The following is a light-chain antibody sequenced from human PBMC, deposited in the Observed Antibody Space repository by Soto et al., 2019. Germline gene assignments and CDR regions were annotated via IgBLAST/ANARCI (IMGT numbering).Light chain of an antibody. CDR3: QSYDSSLSAWV. V-gene: IGLV1-40*01. Sequence: QSVLTQPPSVSGAPGQRVSMSGTGSSSNIGAGYDVHWFQQLPGTAPRLLIYGNINRLSGVPARFSGSKSGTSASLAITGLQAEDEADYYCQSYDSSLSAWVFGGGTKLTVL. CDR1: SSNIGAGYD. J-gene: IGLJ3*02. CDR2: GNI.